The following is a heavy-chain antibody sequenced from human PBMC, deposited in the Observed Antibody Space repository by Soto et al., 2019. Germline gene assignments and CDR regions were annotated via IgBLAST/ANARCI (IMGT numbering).Heavy chain of an antibody. CDR3: ARGFVETAMAFDY. Sequence: QVQLQESGPGLVKPSQTLSLACSVSVASINSGGYFWIWIRQLPGNGLEWIGYIHYSGSTYYNPSLKSRVVMSMDTSKNDFSLKLSSVTAADTAVFYCARGFVETAMAFDYWGQGALVTVSS. CDR1: VASINSGGYF. V-gene: IGHV4-31*03. CDR2: IHYSGST. D-gene: IGHD5-18*01. J-gene: IGHJ4*02.